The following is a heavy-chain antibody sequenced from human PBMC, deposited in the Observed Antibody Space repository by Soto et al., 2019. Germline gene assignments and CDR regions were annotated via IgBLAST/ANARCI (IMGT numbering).Heavy chain of an antibody. D-gene: IGHD5-12*01. CDR2: IIPIFGTA. V-gene: IGHV1-69*12. CDR1: GGTFSSYA. J-gene: IGHJ6*02. CDR3: ALGATIYFYYYYGMDV. Sequence: QVQLVQSGAEVKKPGSSVKVSCKASGGTFSSYAISWVRQAPGQGLEWMGGIIPIFGTANYAQKFQGRVTITAAESTSTAYMELSSLRSEDTAVYYCALGATIYFYYYYGMDVWGQGTTVTVSS.